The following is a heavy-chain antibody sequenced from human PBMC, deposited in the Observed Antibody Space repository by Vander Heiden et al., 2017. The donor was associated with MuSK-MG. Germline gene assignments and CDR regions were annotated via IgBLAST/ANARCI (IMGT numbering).Heavy chain of an antibody. Sequence: EVQVLASGGGLVQPGGSLSLSCTMSGFTFSAYAMYWLRQAPGKGLEWVSTISGIGTNTYYADSVKGRFTISRDNTKNTLFLQMSSMRVEDTAIYYCARWPYSSTWGYFDSWGQGALVTVSS. CDR3: ARWPYSSTWGYFDS. CDR1: GFTFSAYA. J-gene: IGHJ4*02. D-gene: IGHD6-13*01. CDR2: ISGIGTNT. V-gene: IGHV3-23*01.